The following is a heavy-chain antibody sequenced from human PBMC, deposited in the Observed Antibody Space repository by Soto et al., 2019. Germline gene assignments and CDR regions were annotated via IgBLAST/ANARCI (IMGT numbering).Heavy chain of an antibody. CDR3: AKGFYSSSPPVDY. Sequence: GGSLRLSCAASGFTFSSYGMHWVRQAPGKGLEWVAVISYDGSNKYYADSVKGRFTISRDNSKNTLYLQMNSLRAEDTAVYYCAKGFYSSSPPVDYWGQGTLVTVSX. J-gene: IGHJ4*02. CDR1: GFTFSSYG. V-gene: IGHV3-30*18. CDR2: ISYDGSNK. D-gene: IGHD6-6*01.